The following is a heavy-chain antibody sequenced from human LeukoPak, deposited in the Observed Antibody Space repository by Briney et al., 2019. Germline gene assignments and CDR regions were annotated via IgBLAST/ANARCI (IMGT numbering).Heavy chain of an antibody. CDR3: AELGITMIGGV. CDR2: IRFDGGNR. Sequence: GGSLRLSCAASGFTFSNYGMHWVRQAPGKGLEWVAFIRFDGGNRYYADSVKGRFSISRDNSKNTLYLQMNSLRAEDTAVYYCAELGITMIGGVWGKGTTVTISS. CDR1: GFTFSNYG. J-gene: IGHJ6*04. D-gene: IGHD3-10*02. V-gene: IGHV3-30*02.